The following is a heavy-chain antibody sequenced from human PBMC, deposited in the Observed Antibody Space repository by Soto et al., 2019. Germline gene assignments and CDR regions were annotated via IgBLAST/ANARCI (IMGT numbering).Heavy chain of an antibody. V-gene: IGHV4-59*08. CDR2: IYYSGST. Sequence: SETLSLTCTVSGGSISSYYWSWIRQPPGKGLEWIGYIYYSGSTNYNPSLKSRVTISVDTSKNQFSLKLSSVTAADTAVYYCARGKFPQTRISVSSSWYDWFDPWGQGTLVTVSS. CDR3: ARGKFPQTRISVSSSWYDWFDP. J-gene: IGHJ5*02. CDR1: GGSISSYY. D-gene: IGHD6-13*01.